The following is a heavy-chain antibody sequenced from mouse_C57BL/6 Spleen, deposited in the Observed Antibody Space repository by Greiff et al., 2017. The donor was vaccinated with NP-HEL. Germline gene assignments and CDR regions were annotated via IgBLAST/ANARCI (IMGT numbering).Heavy chain of an antibody. V-gene: IGHV5-6*01. Sequence: EVQLVESGGDLVKPGGSLTLSCAASGFTFSSYGMSWVRQTPDKRLEWVATISSGGSYTYYPDSVKGRFTISRDNAKNTLYLQMSSLKSEDTAMYYCARQRANWDEFAYWGQGTLVTVSA. CDR1: GFTFSSYG. CDR3: ARQRANWDEFAY. D-gene: IGHD4-1*01. J-gene: IGHJ3*01. CDR2: ISSGGSYT.